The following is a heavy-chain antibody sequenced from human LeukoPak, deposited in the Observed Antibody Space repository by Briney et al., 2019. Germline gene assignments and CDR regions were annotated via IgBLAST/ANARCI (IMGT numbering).Heavy chain of an antibody. CDR1: GGSISSSSYY. CDR3: ARDSRPSRPWGPRTGTNPPHYYYYYYMDV. J-gene: IGHJ6*03. Sequence: TLSLTCTVSGGSISSSSYYWGWIRQPPGKGLEWIGSIYYSGSTYYNPSLKSRVTISVDTSKNQFSLKLSSVTAADTAVYYCARDSRPSRPWGPRTGTNPPHYYYYYYMDVWGKGTTVTVSS. CDR2: IYYSGST. V-gene: IGHV4-39*07. D-gene: IGHD1-1*01.